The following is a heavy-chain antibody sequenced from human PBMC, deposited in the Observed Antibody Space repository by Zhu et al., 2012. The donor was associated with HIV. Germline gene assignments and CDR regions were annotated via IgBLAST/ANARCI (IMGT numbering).Heavy chain of an antibody. V-gene: IGHV1-69*01. Sequence: QVQLVQSGTEVKKPGSSVKVSCKASGGDFNNYAINWVRQAPGQGLEWMGGILPLFGTPNYEQKFRGRVTITADDYTATVYMELTSLTSEDTAVYYCARVRSLGYDYGAFDQWGQGTLVTVSS. J-gene: IGHJ5*02. CDR1: GGDFNNYA. CDR3: ARVRSLGYDYGAFDQ. CDR2: ILPLFGTP. D-gene: IGHD5-12*01.